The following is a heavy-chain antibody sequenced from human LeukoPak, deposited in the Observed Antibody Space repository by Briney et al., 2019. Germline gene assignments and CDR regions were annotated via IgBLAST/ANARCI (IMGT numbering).Heavy chain of an antibody. Sequence: PGGSLRLSCAASGFTFSSYEMNWVRQAPGKGLEWVSYISSSGSTIYYADSVKGRFTISRDNAKDSLYLQMNSLRAEDTAVYYCAGTFGPGIFYYYYYMDVWGKGTTVTISS. J-gene: IGHJ6*03. CDR1: GFTFSSYE. V-gene: IGHV3-48*03. D-gene: IGHD3-16*01. CDR3: AGTFGPGIFYYYYYMDV. CDR2: ISSSGSTI.